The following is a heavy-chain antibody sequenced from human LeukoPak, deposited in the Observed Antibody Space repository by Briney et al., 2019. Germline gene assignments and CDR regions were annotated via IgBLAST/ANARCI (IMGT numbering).Heavy chain of an antibody. J-gene: IGHJ6*03. D-gene: IGHD6-13*01. V-gene: IGHV4-39*01. CDR2: INYIGRT. CDR3: ARLKGVKLPLYYYYYMDV. CDR1: GGSVSSSNYY. Sequence: SETLSLTCTVSGGSVSSSNYYWGWIRQPPGKVLDWIGSINYIGRTSYNPSLKSRVTLSVDTSKNQFSLKLSSVTAADTAVYYCARLKGVKLPLYYYYYMDVWGTGTTVIVSS.